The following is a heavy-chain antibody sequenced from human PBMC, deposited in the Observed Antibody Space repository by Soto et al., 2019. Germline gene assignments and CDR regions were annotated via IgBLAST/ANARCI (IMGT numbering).Heavy chain of an antibody. J-gene: IGHJ6*02. CDR2: ISYDGNNK. Sequence: GGSLRLSCAASGFTFSSYGMHWVRQAPGKGLEWVAVISYDGNNKYYADSVKGRFTISRDNFKNTLYLQMNSLRAEDTAVYYCAKDGAATYYYYGMDVWGQGTTVTVSS. D-gene: IGHD2-15*01. CDR3: AKDGAATYYYYGMDV. CDR1: GFTFSSYG. V-gene: IGHV3-30*18.